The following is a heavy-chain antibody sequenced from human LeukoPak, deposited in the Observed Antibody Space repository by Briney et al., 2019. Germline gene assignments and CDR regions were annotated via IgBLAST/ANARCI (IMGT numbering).Heavy chain of an antibody. V-gene: IGHV3-48*04. Sequence: GGSLRLSCAASGFTFDNYAMNWVRQTPGGRLEWVSFIGISSGPLLYADSVKGRFTISRDNAKASVYLQMNRLRAEDTAVYYCARAKGYTSSYSFDYWGQGILVTVSS. CDR2: IGISSGPL. D-gene: IGHD3-10*01. J-gene: IGHJ4*02. CDR3: ARAKGYTSSYSFDY. CDR1: GFTFDNYA.